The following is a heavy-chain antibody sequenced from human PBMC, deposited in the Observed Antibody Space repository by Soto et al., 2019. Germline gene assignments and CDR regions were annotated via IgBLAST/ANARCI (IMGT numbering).Heavy chain of an antibody. CDR2: IIPIFGTA. CDR3: ARVIPDYHQNYYYMDV. J-gene: IGHJ6*03. CDR1: GCTFSSYA. Sequence: SVKVSCKASGCTFSSYAISWVRQAPGQGLEWMGGIIPIFGTASYAQKFQGRVTITADESTSTAYMELSSLRSEDPAVYYCARVIPDYHQNYYYMDVWGKGTTVTVSS. D-gene: IGHD3-16*01. V-gene: IGHV1-69*13.